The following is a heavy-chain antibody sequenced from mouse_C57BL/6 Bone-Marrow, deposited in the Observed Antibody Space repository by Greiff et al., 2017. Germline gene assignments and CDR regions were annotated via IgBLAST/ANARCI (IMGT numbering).Heavy chain of an antibody. J-gene: IGHJ2*01. CDR3: ARSITGALDY. D-gene: IGHD4-1*01. Sequence: EVKLVESGGGLVQPGGSLSLSCAASGFTFPDYYMSWVRQPPGKALEWLGFIRNKANGYTTEYSASVKGRFTISRDNSQSILYLQMNALRAEDSATYYCARSITGALDYWGQGTTLTVSS. CDR2: IRNKANGYTT. V-gene: IGHV7-3*01. CDR1: GFTFPDYY.